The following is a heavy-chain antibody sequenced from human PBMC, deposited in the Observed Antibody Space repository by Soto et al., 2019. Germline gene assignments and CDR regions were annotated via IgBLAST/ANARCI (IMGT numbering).Heavy chain of an antibody. CDR3: ARVRPTASTAYFDY. Sequence: VQLVETGGGLIQPGGSLRLSCAASGFTFSDYYMSWIRQAPGKGLEWVSYISSSSSYTNYADSVKGRFTISRDNAKNSLYLQMNSLRAEDTAVYYCARVRPTASTAYFDYWGQGTLVTVSS. J-gene: IGHJ4*02. CDR2: ISSSSSYT. V-gene: IGHV3-11*06. D-gene: IGHD2-2*01. CDR1: GFTFSDYY.